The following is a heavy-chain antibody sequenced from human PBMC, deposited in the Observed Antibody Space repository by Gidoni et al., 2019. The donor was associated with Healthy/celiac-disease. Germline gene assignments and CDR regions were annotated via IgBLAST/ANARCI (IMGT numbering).Heavy chain of an antibody. CDR1: GFPFADYA. V-gene: IGHV3-9*01. D-gene: IGHD3-16*01. Sequence: EVQLLESGGGLVQPGSSLRLSCAASGFPFADYAMHWVRQAPGKGLEWVSGISWNSGSIGYADAGKGRFTISRDNAKNSLYLQMNSLRAEDTALYYCAKDQLGFGGDAFDIWGQGTMVTVSS. J-gene: IGHJ3*02. CDR2: ISWNSGSI. CDR3: AKDQLGFGGDAFDI.